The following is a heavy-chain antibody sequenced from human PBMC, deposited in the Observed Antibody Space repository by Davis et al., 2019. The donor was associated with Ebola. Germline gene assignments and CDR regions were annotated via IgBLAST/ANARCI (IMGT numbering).Heavy chain of an antibody. CDR3: ARNGGYSYGILGMDV. CDR2: ISSSGSTI. Sequence: PGGSLRLSCAASGFTFSSYEMNWVRQAPGKGLEWVSYISSSGSTIYYADSVKGRFTISRDNAKNSLYLQMNSLRAEDTAVYYCARNGGYSYGILGMDVWGQGTTATVSS. D-gene: IGHD5-18*01. J-gene: IGHJ6*02. CDR1: GFTFSSYE. V-gene: IGHV3-48*03.